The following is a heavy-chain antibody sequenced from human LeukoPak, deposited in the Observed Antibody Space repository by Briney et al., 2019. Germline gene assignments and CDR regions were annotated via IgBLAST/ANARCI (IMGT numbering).Heavy chain of an antibody. CDR1: GFTFRKYW. J-gene: IGHJ4*02. CDR3: ARDSGYDNGDFDY. V-gene: IGHV3-74*01. D-gene: IGHD5-12*01. CDR2: INPDDGST. Sequence: GGSLRLPCTASGFTFRKYWLHWVRQAPGKGLVWVSRINPDDGSTSYADSVKGRFTISRDSAKSTLYLQMNSLRAEDAAIYYCARDSGYDNGDFDYWGQGTLVTVSS.